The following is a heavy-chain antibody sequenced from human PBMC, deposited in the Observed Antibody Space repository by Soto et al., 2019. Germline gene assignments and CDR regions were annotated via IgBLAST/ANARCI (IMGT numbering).Heavy chain of an antibody. J-gene: IGHJ4*02. CDR3: ARGREQWLLRTWPFDY. V-gene: IGHV1-46*01. D-gene: IGHD6-19*01. Sequence: QVQLVQSGAEVKKPGASVKVSCNASGYTFTSYYMHWVQQAPGQGLEWLGIIKPSGGSTSYAQKLQGRVTMARDPSTSKVYMELSSLRSEDTAVYYCARGREQWLLRTWPFDYWGQGTLVTVSS. CDR1: GYTFTSYY. CDR2: IKPSGGST.